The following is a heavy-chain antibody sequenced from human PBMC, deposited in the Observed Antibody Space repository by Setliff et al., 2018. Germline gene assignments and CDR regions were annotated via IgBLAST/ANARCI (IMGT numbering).Heavy chain of an antibody. D-gene: IGHD3-3*01. J-gene: IGHJ4*02. CDR1: GGTFSSYD. Sequence: AASVKVSCKASGGTFSSYDINWVRQATGQGLEWMGWMNPNSGNTGYAQKFQGRVTMTRNTSISTAYMDLSSLRFEDTAVYYCARAQSWSGGPYYFDNWGQGTLVTVSS. CDR2: MNPNSGNT. V-gene: IGHV1-8*02. CDR3: ARAQSWSGGPYYFDN.